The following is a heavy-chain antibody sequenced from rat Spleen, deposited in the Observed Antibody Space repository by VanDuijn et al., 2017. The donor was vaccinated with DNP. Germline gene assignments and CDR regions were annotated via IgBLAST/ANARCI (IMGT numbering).Heavy chain of an antibody. D-gene: IGHD1-7*01. CDR2: IIYDGSSI. Sequence: EVQLVESGGGLVQPGRSLNLSCAASGFPFSDYYMAWVRQSPKKGLEWVATIIYDGSSIYYRDSVRGRFTITRDNAKSTLYLQMDSLRSEDTATYYCATSSYYRYDYGFAYWGQGTLVTVSS. CDR1: GFPFSDYY. J-gene: IGHJ3*01. CDR3: ATSSYYRYDYGFAY. V-gene: IGHV5S10*01.